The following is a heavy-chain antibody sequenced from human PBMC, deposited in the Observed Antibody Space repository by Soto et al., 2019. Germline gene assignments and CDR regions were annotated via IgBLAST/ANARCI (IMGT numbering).Heavy chain of an antibody. Sequence: ASVKVSCKASGYTFTSYGISWVRQAPGQGLEWMGWISAYNGNTNYAQKLQGRVTMTTDTSTSTAYMELRSLRSDDTAVYYCARDTSSSQGRGWFDPWGQGTLVTVSS. CDR2: ISAYNGNT. J-gene: IGHJ5*02. CDR1: GYTFTSYG. V-gene: IGHV1-18*01. D-gene: IGHD6-13*01. CDR3: ARDTSSSQGRGWFDP.